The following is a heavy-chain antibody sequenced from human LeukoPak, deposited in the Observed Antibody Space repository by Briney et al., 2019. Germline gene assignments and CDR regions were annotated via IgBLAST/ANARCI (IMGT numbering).Heavy chain of an antibody. D-gene: IGHD2-15*01. Sequence: GGSLRLSCAASGFTFSSSAMSWVRQAPGKGLEWVSAISDNGGYTYYADSVQGRFTISRDNSKSTLCLQMNSLRAEDTAVYYCAKQLGYCSDGSCYFPYWGQGTLVTVSS. J-gene: IGHJ4*02. CDR3: AKQLGYCSDGSCYFPY. CDR2: ISDNGGYT. CDR1: GFTFSSSA. V-gene: IGHV3-23*01.